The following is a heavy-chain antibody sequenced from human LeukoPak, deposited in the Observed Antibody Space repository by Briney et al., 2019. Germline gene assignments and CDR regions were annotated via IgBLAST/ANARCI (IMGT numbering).Heavy chain of an antibody. V-gene: IGHV3-74*01. CDR3: ARVRGPLGYCSGGSCGWFDP. Sequence: GGSLRLSCAASGFTFSRSWMHWVRQAPGKGLVWVSRINDDGSTTSYADSVKGRFTISRDNAKKTLFLQMNSLRAEDTGVYYCARVRGPLGYCSGGSCGWFDPWGQGTLVTVSS. CDR2: INDDGSTT. CDR1: GFTFSRSW. D-gene: IGHD2-15*01. J-gene: IGHJ5*02.